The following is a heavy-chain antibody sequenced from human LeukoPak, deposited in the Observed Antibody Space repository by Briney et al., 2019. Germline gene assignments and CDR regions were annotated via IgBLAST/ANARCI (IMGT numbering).Heavy chain of an antibody. V-gene: IGHV4-59*08. D-gene: IGHD2-21*01. J-gene: IGHJ5*02. CDR3: ARHACCGTHPFNT. CDR2: LSDSGTT. CDR1: GVSISGIS. Sequence: SETLSLTCTVSGVSISGISWSWIRQPPGKALEWIGYLSDSGTTSYNPSLKSRVSISGVTSRNQFSLSLTSVTAADTAVYYCARHACCGTHPFNTWGQGALVTVSS.